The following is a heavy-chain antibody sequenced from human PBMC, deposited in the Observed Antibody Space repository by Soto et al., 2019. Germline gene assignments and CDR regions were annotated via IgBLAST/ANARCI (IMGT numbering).Heavy chain of an antibody. CDR3: ARAPRGGVIIVITWAQIDY. Sequence: ASVKVSCKASGFDFTDHYIHWVRQAPGQGLEWMGIISPDGGSTRYSQKFQARITMTRDTSTSTVYMELSSLRSEDTAIYYCARAPRGGVIIVITWAQIDYWGQGTLVTVS. CDR2: ISPDGGST. J-gene: IGHJ4*02. D-gene: IGHD3-10*01. CDR1: GFDFTDHY. V-gene: IGHV1-46*01.